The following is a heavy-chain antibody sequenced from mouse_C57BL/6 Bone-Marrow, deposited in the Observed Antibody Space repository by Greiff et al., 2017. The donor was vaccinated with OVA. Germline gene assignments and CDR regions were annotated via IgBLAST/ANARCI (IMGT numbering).Heavy chain of an antibody. CDR1: GYSITSGYY. V-gene: IGHV3-6*01. CDR3: ARDDYDVTY. D-gene: IGHD2-4*01. CDR2: ISYDGSN. J-gene: IGHJ3*01. Sequence: ESGPGLVKPSQSLSLTCSVTGYSITSGYYWNWIRQFPGNKLEWMGYISYDGSNNYNPSLKNRISITRDTSKNQFCLKLNSVTTEDTATYYCARDDYDVTYWGQGTLVTVSA.